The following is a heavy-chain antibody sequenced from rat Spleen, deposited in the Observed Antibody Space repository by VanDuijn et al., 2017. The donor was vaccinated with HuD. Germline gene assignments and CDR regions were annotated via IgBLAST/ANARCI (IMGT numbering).Heavy chain of an antibody. V-gene: IGHV5-25*01. J-gene: IGHJ3*01. Sequence: EVQLVESGVGLVQPGRSLKLSCAASGFTFSNYYMAWVRQAPTKGLEWVAYISAGGDNTYYRDSVKGRFTISRDNATSTLYLQLDSLRSEDTATYYCARRGGLRNWFAYWVQGTLVTVSS. CDR2: ISAGGDNT. CDR1: GFTFSNYY. CDR3: ARRGGLRNWFAY. D-gene: IGHD1-6*01.